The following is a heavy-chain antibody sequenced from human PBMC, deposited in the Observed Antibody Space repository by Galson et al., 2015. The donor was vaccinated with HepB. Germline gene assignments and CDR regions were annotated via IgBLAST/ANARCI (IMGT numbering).Heavy chain of an antibody. J-gene: IGHJ4*02. CDR3: ARGSEEMTTVVTPFVY. CDR2: FDPEDGET. CDR1: GYTLTELS. V-gene: IGHV1-24*01. D-gene: IGHD4-23*01. Sequence: SVKVSCKVSGYTLTELSMHWVRQAPGKGLEWMGGFDPEDGETIYAQKFQGRVTMTEDTSTDTAYMELSSLRSEDTAVYYCARGSEEMTTVVTPFVYWGQGALVTVSS.